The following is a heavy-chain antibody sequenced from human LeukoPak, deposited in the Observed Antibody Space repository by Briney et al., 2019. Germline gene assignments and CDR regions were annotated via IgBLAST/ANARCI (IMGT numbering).Heavy chain of an antibody. D-gene: IGHD1-26*01. CDR3: ARQGLWELPTFDS. J-gene: IGHJ4*02. CDR1: GGSISSGSYY. V-gene: IGHV4-39*01. CDR2: VYYSGST. Sequence: PSETLSLTCTVSGGSISSGSYYWGYIRQPPQKGLEWIGSVYYSGSTYFNPSLKSRVTISVDTSKNQFSLKLSSVTAADTAVYYCARQGLWELPTFDSWGQGTLVRVSS.